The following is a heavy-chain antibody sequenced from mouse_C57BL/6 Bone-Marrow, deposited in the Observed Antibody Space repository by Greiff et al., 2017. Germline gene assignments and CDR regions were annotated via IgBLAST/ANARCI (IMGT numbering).Heavy chain of an antibody. CDR1: GYTFTSYG. CDR2: IYPRSGNT. CDR3: ARWDYYGSSYLYFDD. V-gene: IGHV1-81*01. D-gene: IGHD1-1*01. Sequence: VQLQQSGAELARPGASVKLSCKASGYTFTSYGISWVKQRSGQGLEWIGEIYPRSGNTYYNEKFKGKATLTADKSSSTAYMELRSLTSEDAAVYFCARWDYYGSSYLYFDDGGQGTTLTVSS. J-gene: IGHJ2*01.